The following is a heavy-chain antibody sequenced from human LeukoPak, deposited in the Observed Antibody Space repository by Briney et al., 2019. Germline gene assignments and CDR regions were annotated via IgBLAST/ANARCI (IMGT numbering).Heavy chain of an antibody. J-gene: IGHJ4*02. D-gene: IGHD2-15*01. Sequence: GGSLRLSCAASGVTFSNYVMSWVRQAPGKGPEWVSGINGGGGSTFYAESVTGRFTISRDNSKNTLFLQMNTLRAEDTAVYYCVKDGRRSPPCWGQGTLVTVSS. CDR1: GVTFSNYV. V-gene: IGHV3-23*01. CDR3: VKDGRRSPPC. CDR2: INGGGGST.